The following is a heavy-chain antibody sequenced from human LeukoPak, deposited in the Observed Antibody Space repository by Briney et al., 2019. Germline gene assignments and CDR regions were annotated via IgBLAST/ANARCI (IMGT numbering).Heavy chain of an antibody. J-gene: IGHJ6*02. CDR3: ARVYSVVTATHYXXGMDV. V-gene: IGHV1-2*02. CDR1: GYTFTGYY. CDR2: INPNSGGT. Sequence: ASVKVSCKASGYTFTGYYMHWVRQAPGQGLEWMGWINPNSGGTNYAQKFQGRVTMTRDTSISTAYMELSRLRSDDTAVYYCARVYSVVTATHYXXGMDVWGQGTTVTVSS. D-gene: IGHD2-21*02.